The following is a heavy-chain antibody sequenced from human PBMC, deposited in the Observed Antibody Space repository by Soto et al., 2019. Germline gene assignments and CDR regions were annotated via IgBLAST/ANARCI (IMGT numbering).Heavy chain of an antibody. D-gene: IGHD7-27*01. CDR2: IYYSGST. CDR1: GGSINNHY. Sequence: QVQLQESGPGLVKPSETLSLTCTVSGGSINNHYWSWIRQPPGQGLEWICYIYYSGSTNYNPSLKSRVTMSVDTSKNQFSLKLSSLTAADTAIYYCARANWFFDYWGQGTLVTVSS. J-gene: IGHJ4*02. CDR3: ARANWFFDY. V-gene: IGHV4-59*11.